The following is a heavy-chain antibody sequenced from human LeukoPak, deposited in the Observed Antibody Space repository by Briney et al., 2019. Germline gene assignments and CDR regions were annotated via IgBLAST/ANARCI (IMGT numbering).Heavy chain of an antibody. CDR3: ARMGVSTVTTDRYWYFDL. Sequence: PSETLSLTCTVSGGSISSYYWSWIRQPPGKGLAWIGYIYYSGSTNYNPSLKSRVTISIDTSKNQFSLKLSSVTAADTAVYYCARMGVSTVTTDRYWYFDLWGRGTLVTVSS. CDR2: IYYSGST. CDR1: GGSISSYY. V-gene: IGHV4-59*01. D-gene: IGHD4-17*01. J-gene: IGHJ2*01.